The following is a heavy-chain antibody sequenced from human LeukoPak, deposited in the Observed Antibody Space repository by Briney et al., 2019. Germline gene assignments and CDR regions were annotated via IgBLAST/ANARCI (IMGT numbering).Heavy chain of an antibody. V-gene: IGHV3-7*04. CDR2: IKEDGSEK. CDR1: GFTFSSSW. J-gene: IGHJ4*02. Sequence: PGGSLRLSCAASGFTFSSSWMNWVRQAPGKGLEWVANIKEDGSEKYYVDSVKGRFTISRDNAKSSLFLQINSLRAEDTAVYYCARDRGYLSFDYWGQGTLVTVSS. CDR3: ARDRGYLSFDY. D-gene: IGHD3-16*02.